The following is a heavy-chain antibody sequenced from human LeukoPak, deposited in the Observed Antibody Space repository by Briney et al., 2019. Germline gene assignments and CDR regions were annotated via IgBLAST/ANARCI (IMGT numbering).Heavy chain of an antibody. D-gene: IGHD1-7*01. CDR1: GGSVNGYY. Sequence: SETLSLTCTVSGGSVNGYYWNWIRQAPGKGLEWIGFIHYSGLAVYSPSLQSRVSMSVDTSRNQFSLDLSSVTAADTALYYCARDPPEDEWNSLDSWGQGILVTVSS. J-gene: IGHJ4*02. CDR2: IHYSGLA. V-gene: IGHV4-59*02. CDR3: ARDPPEDEWNSLDS.